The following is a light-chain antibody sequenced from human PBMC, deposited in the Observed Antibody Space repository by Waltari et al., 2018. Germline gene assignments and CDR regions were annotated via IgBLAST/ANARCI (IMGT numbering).Light chain of an antibody. CDR3: CSYAGDSTLI. Sequence: QSALTQPASVSGSPGQSITIPCTGTSSNVGGYTLVSWYQQHPGKAPQLIIYDVNKRPSGISHRFSGSKSGNTASLTISGLQADDESDYYCCSYAGDSTLIFGGGT. CDR1: SSNVGGYTL. J-gene: IGLJ2*01. CDR2: DVN. V-gene: IGLV2-23*02.